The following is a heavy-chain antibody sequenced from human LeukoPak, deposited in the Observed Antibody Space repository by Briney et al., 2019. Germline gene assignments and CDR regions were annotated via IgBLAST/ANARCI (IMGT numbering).Heavy chain of an antibody. D-gene: IGHD2-21*01. CDR2: ISSSSGYI. CDR3: ASSIAVIGGDSYYYMDV. J-gene: IGHJ6*03. Sequence: PGGSLRLSCAASGFIFSNYTMNWVRQAPGMGLKWVSSISSSSGYIYYADSVKGRFTISRDNAKDSLYLQMNTLRAEDTAVYYCASSIAVIGGDSYYYMDVWGKGTTVTVSS. V-gene: IGHV3-21*01. CDR1: GFIFSNYT.